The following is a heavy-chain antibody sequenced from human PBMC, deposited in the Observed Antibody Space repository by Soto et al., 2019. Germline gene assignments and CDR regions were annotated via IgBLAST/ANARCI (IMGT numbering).Heavy chain of an antibody. D-gene: IGHD6-13*01. CDR3: TTGDSSTWYGHYYFDY. Sequence: EVQLVESGGGLVKPGGSLRLSCAASGFTFAHAWMTWVRQAPGKGLEWVGRIQTNTDAGTTDYAAPVKGRFSISRDDSTNTLFLQMNSLKPEDSAVYYCTTGDSSTWYGHYYFDYWGQGTVVSVSS. J-gene: IGHJ4*02. V-gene: IGHV3-15*01. CDR2: IQTNTDAGTT. CDR1: GFTFAHAW.